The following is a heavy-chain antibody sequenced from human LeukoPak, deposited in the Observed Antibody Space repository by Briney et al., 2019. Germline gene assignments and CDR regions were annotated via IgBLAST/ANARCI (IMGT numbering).Heavy chain of an antibody. Sequence: GGSLRLSCAASGFTFSTYWMHWVRQAPGKGLEWVSRINPDGITTTCADSVKGQFTISRDNAKNTLFLQMNSLRAEDTAVYYCARDYYYGMDVWGQGTTITVSS. V-gene: IGHV3-74*01. CDR3: ARDYYYGMDV. CDR1: GFTFSTYW. J-gene: IGHJ6*02. CDR2: INPDGITT.